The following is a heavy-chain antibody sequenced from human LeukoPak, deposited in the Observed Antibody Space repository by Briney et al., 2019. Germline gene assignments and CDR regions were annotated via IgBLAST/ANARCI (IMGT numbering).Heavy chain of an antibody. Sequence: GGSLRLSCAASGFTFSSYAMSWVRQAPGKGLEWVSAISGSGGSTYYADSVKGRFTISRDNAKNSLFLQMNSLRAEDTAVYYCARNSSTYAGPPDYWGQGTLVTVSS. J-gene: IGHJ4*02. CDR1: GFTFSSYA. D-gene: IGHD2/OR15-2a*01. CDR2: ISGSGGST. V-gene: IGHV3-23*01. CDR3: ARNSSTYAGPPDY.